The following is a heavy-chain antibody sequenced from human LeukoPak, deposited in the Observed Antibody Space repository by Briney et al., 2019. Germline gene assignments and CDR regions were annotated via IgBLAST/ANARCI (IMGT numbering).Heavy chain of an antibody. V-gene: IGHV3-21*01. Sequence: GGSLRLSCAASGFTFSSYSMNWVRQAPGKGLEWVSSISSSSSYIYYADSVKGRFTISRDNSKNTLYLQMNSLRAEDTAVYYCAKDRDIVVVPAASPSFDYWGQGTLVTVSS. CDR2: ISSSSSYI. CDR3: AKDRDIVVVPAASPSFDY. J-gene: IGHJ4*02. CDR1: GFTFSSYS. D-gene: IGHD2-2*01.